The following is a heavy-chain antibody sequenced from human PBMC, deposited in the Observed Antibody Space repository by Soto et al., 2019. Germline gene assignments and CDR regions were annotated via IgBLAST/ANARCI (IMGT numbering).Heavy chain of an antibody. CDR1: GFTFSSYS. V-gene: IGHV3-21*01. J-gene: IGHJ6*02. CDR2: ISSSSSYI. Sequence: EVQLVESGGGLVKPGGSLRLSCAASGFTFSSYSMNWVRQAPGKGLEWVSSISSSSSYIYYADSVKGRFTISRDNAKNSLYLQMNSLRAEDTAVYYCARDHLHSYGYYYYYGMDVWGQGTTVTVSS. CDR3: ARDHLHSYGYYYYYGMDV. D-gene: IGHD5-18*01.